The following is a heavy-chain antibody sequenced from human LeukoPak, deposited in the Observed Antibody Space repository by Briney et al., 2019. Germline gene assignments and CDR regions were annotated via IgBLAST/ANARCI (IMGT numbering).Heavy chain of an antibody. CDR3: ARHRAYSSSSPFDY. CDR2: IYYTGST. J-gene: IGHJ4*02. Sequence: PSESLSLTCSVSGGSISSLYWSWIRQPPGKGLEWIGYIYYTGSTNYNPSLKSRVTMFVDVSKNQFSLRLSSVTAADTAVYYCARHRAYSSSSPFDYWGQGTLVTLSS. D-gene: IGHD6-6*01. V-gene: IGHV4-59*08. CDR1: GGSISSLY.